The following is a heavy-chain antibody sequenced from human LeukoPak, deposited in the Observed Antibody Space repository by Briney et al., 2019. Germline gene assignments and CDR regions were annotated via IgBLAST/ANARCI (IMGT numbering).Heavy chain of an antibody. CDR2: IIPIFGTA. V-gene: IGHV1-69*13. CDR3: ARDLTTMIVYGMDV. CDR1: GGTFSSYA. Sequence: GASVKVSCKASGGTFSSYAISWVRQAPGQGLEWMGGIIPIFGTANYAQKFQGRVTITADESTSTAYMELSSLRSENTAVYYCARDLTTMIVYGMDVWGQGTTVTVSS. D-gene: IGHD3-22*01. J-gene: IGHJ6*02.